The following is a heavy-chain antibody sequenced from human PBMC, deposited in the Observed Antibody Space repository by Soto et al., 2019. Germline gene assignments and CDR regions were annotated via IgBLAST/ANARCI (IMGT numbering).Heavy chain of an antibody. V-gene: IGHV3-11*03. CDR3: TRLWELPLRRFDY. CDR2: ISPGSRYP. CDR1: GFTFGDSY. D-gene: IGHD1-26*01. Sequence: PGGSLRLSCAGSGFTFGDSYMSWIRQAPGKGLEWLSYISPGSRYPAYADSVKGRFTISRDNAKRSLYLQMMSLTAEDTAVYYCTRLWELPLRRFDYWGQGTLVTVSS. J-gene: IGHJ4*02.